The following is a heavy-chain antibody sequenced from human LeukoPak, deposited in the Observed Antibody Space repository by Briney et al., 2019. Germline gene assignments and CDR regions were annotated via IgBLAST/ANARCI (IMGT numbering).Heavy chain of an antibody. CDR2: ISGSGGST. V-gene: IGHV3-23*01. CDR3: ATFSPYSSSWYGFFDY. Sequence: PGGSLRLSCAASGFTFSSYGMSWVRQAPGKGLEWVSAISGSGGSTYYADSVKGRFTISRDNSKNTLYLQMNSLRAEDTAVYYCATFSPYSSSWYGFFDYWGQGTLVTVSS. D-gene: IGHD6-13*01. CDR1: GFTFSSYG. J-gene: IGHJ4*02.